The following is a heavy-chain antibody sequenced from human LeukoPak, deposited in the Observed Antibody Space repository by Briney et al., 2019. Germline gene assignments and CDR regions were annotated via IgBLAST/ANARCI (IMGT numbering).Heavy chain of an antibody. Sequence: PGGSLRLSCAASGFTFSSYEMSWVRQAPGKGLVWVSRINSDGSSTSYADSVKGRFTISRDNAKNTLYLQMNSLRAEDTAVYYCANLLAAAAEYNWFDPWGQGTLVTVSS. D-gene: IGHD6-13*01. CDR2: INSDGSST. V-gene: IGHV3-74*01. CDR1: GFTFSSYE. J-gene: IGHJ5*02. CDR3: ANLLAAAAEYNWFDP.